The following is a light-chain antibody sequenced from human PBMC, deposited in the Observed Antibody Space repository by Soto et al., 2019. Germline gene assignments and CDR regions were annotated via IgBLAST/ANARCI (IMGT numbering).Light chain of an antibody. Sequence: TSQDISTWFAWYQQKPGKAPKLLICAASTLQSGVPSRFSGSGSGTEFTLTISNLQPDDFATYYCQQYDSYPLTFGGGTKVDIK. V-gene: IGKV1-8*01. CDR2: AAS. CDR1: QDISTW. CDR3: QQYDSYPLT. J-gene: IGKJ4*01.